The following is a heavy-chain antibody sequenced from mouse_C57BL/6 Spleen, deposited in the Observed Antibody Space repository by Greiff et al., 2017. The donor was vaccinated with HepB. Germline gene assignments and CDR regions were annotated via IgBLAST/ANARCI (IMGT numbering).Heavy chain of an antibody. J-gene: IGHJ3*01. CDR3: ASRIDCEYGAGFAY. CDR2: ISYDGST. Sequence: EVQLQESGPGLVKPSQSLSLTCSVSGYSITSGYYWNWIRQFPGNQLEWMGYISYDGSTNYNPSLKNRFSITRDTSTNQFFLKLNSVTTEDTATYYCASRIDCEYGAGFAYWGQGTLVTVAA. V-gene: IGHV3-6*01. D-gene: IGHD5-2*01. CDR1: GYSITSGYY.